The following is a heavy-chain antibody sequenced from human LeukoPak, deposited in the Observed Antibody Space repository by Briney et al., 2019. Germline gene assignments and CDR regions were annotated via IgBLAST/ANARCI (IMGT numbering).Heavy chain of an antibody. Sequence: GGSLRLSCAASGFTFSGYAMSWVRQAPGKGLEWVSAISGSGGSTYYADSVKGRFTISRDNSKNTLYLQMNSLRAEDTAVYYCAKHGYSSSWYYFDYWGQGALVTVSS. CDR2: ISGSGGST. CDR1: GFTFSGYA. D-gene: IGHD6-13*01. V-gene: IGHV3-23*01. J-gene: IGHJ4*02. CDR3: AKHGYSSSWYYFDY.